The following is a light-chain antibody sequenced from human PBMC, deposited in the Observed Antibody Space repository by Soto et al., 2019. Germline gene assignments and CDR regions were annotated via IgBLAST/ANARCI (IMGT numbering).Light chain of an antibody. CDR1: QSVSSSY. V-gene: IGKV3-20*01. CDR3: QQHGSSPWT. CDR2: GAS. J-gene: IGKJ5*01. Sequence: EVVLTLSPGTLSLSPGERATLSCRARQSVSSSYLAWYQQRPGQAPRLLIYGASIRATGIPDRFSGSGSGTDFTLTISRLEPEDFAVYFCQQHGSSPWTFGQGTRLEI.